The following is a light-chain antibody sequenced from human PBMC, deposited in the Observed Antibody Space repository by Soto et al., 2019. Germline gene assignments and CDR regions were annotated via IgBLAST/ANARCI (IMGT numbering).Light chain of an antibody. CDR3: SAYTNINTRACV. CDR1: SGDIGSYNR. V-gene: IGLV2-14*01. Sequence: QSALTQPASGSGSPGQSITISCTGTSGDIGSYNRVSWYQQHPGKAPKLIIYEVTDRPSGVSNRFSGSKSGNTASLTISGIQAEDEAEYYCSAYTNINTRACVFGKGTKVTVL. J-gene: IGLJ1*01. CDR2: EVT.